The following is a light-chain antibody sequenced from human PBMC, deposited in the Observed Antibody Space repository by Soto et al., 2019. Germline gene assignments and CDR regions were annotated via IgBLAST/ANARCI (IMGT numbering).Light chain of an antibody. CDR1: SSDVGGYNY. Sequence: QSVLTQPASVSGSPGQSITISCTGTSSDVGGYNYVSWYQQHPGKAPKLMIYDVSNRPSGVSSRFSGSKSGNTASLTISGLQDEDEADYYCSSYTSSSTQVFGTGTKVTVL. V-gene: IGLV2-14*01. J-gene: IGLJ1*01. CDR3: SSYTSSSTQV. CDR2: DVS.